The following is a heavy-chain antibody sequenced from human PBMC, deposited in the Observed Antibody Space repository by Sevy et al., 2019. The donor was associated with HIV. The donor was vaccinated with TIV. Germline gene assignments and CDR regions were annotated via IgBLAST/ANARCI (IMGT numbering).Heavy chain of an antibody. CDR3: AKDASSSWTGGTFQH. V-gene: IGHV3-23*01. Sequence: GGSLRLSCAASGFIFSGYVMSWVRQAPGKGLEWVSGISASGGGTYYADSVKGRFTVSRDNSKNTLYLEMNSLRAEDTAVYYCAKDASSSWTGGTFQHWGQGTLDTVSS. J-gene: IGHJ1*01. CDR1: GFIFSGYV. CDR2: ISASGGGT. D-gene: IGHD6-13*01.